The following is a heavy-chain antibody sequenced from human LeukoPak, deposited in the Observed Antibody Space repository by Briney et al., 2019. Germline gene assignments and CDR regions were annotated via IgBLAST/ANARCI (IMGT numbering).Heavy chain of an antibody. Sequence: GGSLRLSCAASGFTFSDSWMSWVRQVPGKGLEGVANMNQDGSAKGYVDSVKGRFTISRDNARNSLYLQMSSLRPEDTAVYYCATYTHWVAGDVWGQGTTVTVSS. CDR2: MNQDGSAK. V-gene: IGHV3-7*01. D-gene: IGHD3-16*01. J-gene: IGHJ6*02. CDR1: GFTFSDSW. CDR3: ATYTHWVAGDV.